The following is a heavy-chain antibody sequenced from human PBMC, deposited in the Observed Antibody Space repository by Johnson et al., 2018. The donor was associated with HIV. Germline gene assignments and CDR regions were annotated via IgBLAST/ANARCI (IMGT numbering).Heavy chain of an antibody. CDR3: ARAHVSSSSSIDAFDI. Sequence: VQLLESGGGLVQPGGSLRLSCTASGFTFSSNWMHWVRQAPGKGLEWVAIIKDDGSEKYYVDSVRGRFTISRDNSKNTLYLQMNSLRAGDTAVYYCARAHVSSSSSIDAFDIWGQGTMVTVSS. V-gene: IGHV3-7*02. CDR2: IKDDGSEK. CDR1: GFTFSSNW. D-gene: IGHD6-6*01. J-gene: IGHJ3*02.